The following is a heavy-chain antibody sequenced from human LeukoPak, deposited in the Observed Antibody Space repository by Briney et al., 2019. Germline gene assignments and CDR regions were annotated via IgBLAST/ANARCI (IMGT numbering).Heavy chain of an antibody. CDR2: IYYSGNT. D-gene: IGHD6-19*01. Sequence: PSETLSLTCTVSGGSISSSSYYWGWIRQPPGKGLEWIGSIYYSGNTYYNPSLKSRVTISVDTSKNQFSLKLSSVTAADTAVYYCARGIGSGWYDAFDIWGQGTMVTVSS. CDR1: GGSISSSSYY. V-gene: IGHV4-39*07. CDR3: ARGIGSGWYDAFDI. J-gene: IGHJ3*02.